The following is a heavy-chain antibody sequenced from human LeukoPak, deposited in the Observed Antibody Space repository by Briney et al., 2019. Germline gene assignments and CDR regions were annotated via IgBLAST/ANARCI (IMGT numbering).Heavy chain of an antibody. CDR3: ARQRCVSGRCYHTNVFDI. D-gene: IGHD2-15*01. CDR1: GYSFSTYW. V-gene: IGHV5-51*01. Sequence: GESLKISCQGSGYSFSTYWITWVRQMPGKGLEWMGIIYPGGSDTRYNPSFQGQVTISTDESVSTAYLQWTSLRASDTAMYYCARQRCVSGRCYHTNVFDIWGQGTMVTISS. CDR2: IYPGGSDT. J-gene: IGHJ3*02.